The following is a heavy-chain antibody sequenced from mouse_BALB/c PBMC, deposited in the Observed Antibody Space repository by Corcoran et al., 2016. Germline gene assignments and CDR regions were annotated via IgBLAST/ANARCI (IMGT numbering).Heavy chain of an antibody. CDR2: INTYTGEP. D-gene: IGHD3-3*01. J-gene: IGHJ3*01. CDR3: ARMAVAWFAY. Sequence: QIQLVQSGPELKKPGETVKISCKASGYTFTNYGMNWVKQAPGKGLKWMGWINTYTGEPTYADDFKGRFAFSLETSASTAYLQINNLKNEDTATYFCARMAVAWFAYWGQGTLVTVSA. CDR1: GYTFTNYG. V-gene: IGHV9-3-1*01.